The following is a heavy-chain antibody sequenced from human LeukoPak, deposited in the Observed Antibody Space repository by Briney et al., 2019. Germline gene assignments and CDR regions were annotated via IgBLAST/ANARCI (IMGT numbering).Heavy chain of an antibody. CDR3: ARRRYYDGSGYLE. CDR1: GDSVSRSDSY. Sequence: PSETLSLTCSVSGDSVSRSDSYWDWIRQPPGKGLEWIGTIYYSGRTYYSPSLKSRVTLSVDTSSNQFSLNLRSVTAAVTAVYYCARRRYYDGSGYLEWGQGTLLSVSS. V-gene: IGHV4-39*01. J-gene: IGHJ1*01. D-gene: IGHD3-22*01. CDR2: IYYSGRT.